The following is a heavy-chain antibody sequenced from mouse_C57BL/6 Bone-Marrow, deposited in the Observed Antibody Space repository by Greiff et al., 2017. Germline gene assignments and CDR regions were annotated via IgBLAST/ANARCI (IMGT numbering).Heavy chain of an antibody. CDR3: ARSYYYGRAPLDY. V-gene: IGHV1-82*01. J-gene: IGHJ2*01. Sequence: VQLQQSGPELVKPGASVKISCKASGYAFSSSWMNWVKQRPGKGLEWIGRIYPGDGDTNYNGKFKGKATLTADKSSSTAYMQLSSLTSEDSAVYFCARSYYYGRAPLDYWGQGTTLTVSS. CDR1: GYAFSSSW. D-gene: IGHD1-1*01. CDR2: IYPGDGDT.